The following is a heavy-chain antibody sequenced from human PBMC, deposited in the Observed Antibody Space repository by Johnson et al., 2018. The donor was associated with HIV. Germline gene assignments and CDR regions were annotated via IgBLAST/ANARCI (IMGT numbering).Heavy chain of an antibody. V-gene: IGHV3-66*01. CDR1: GFTVSSNY. J-gene: IGHJ3*02. Sequence: VQLVESGGGLVQPGGSLRLSCAASGFTVSSNYMSWVRQAPGKGLEWVSVIYSCSTIYYADSVKGRFSISRDNSKNTLYLQMNSLRAEDTTVYYCARVSVPDAFDIWGQGTMVTVSS. CDR3: ARVSVPDAFDI. D-gene: IGHD6-19*01. CDR2: IYSCSTI.